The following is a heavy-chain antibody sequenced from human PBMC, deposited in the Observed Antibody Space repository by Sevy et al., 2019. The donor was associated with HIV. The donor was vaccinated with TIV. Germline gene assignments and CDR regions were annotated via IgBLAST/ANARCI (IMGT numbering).Heavy chain of an antibody. J-gene: IGHJ4*02. Sequence: SQTLSLTCAVSGGPFSGYYWSWIRQTPGKGLEWIGEINHSGISNYNPSLKGRVTISVDTSNNQFSLRLSSVTAADTAVYFCARGRYDGYSSGLHWGPFQNFDRWGQGTLVTVSS. CDR2: INHSGIS. CDR3: ARGRYDGYSSGLHWGPFQNFDR. CDR1: GGPFSGYY. V-gene: IGHV4-34*01. D-gene: IGHD6-19*01.